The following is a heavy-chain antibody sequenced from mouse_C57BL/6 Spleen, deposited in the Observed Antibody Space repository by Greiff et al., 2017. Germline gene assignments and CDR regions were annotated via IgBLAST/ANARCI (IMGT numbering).Heavy chain of an antibody. CDR2: INPGSGGT. V-gene: IGHV1-54*01. CDR1: GYAFTNYL. CDR3: ARVYGSSHNWYFDV. J-gene: IGHJ1*03. Sequence: QVQLQQSGAELVRPGTSVKVSCKASGYAFTNYLIEWVKQRPGQGLEWIGVINPGSGGTNYNEKFKGKATLTADKSSGTAYMQLSSLTSEDSAVYFCARVYGSSHNWYFDVWGTGTTVTVSS. D-gene: IGHD1-1*01.